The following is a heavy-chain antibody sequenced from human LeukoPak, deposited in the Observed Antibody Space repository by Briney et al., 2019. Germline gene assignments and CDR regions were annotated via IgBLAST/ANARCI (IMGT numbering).Heavy chain of an antibody. CDR1: GGSISSYH. V-gene: IGHV4-4*09. CDR3: ARLHYYYYYMDV. Sequence: SETLSLTCTVSGGSISSYHWSWIRQPPGKGLEWIGYIYTSGSTNYNPSLKSRVTISVDTSKNQFSLKLSSVTAADTAVYYCARLHYYYYYMDVWGKGTTVTVSS. CDR2: IYTSGST. J-gene: IGHJ6*03.